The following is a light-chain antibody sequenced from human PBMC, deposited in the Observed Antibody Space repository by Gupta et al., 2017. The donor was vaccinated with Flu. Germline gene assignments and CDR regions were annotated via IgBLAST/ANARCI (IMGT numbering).Light chain of an antibody. V-gene: IGKV3-15*01. Sequence: EIVMTQSPATLSVSPGERATLSCRASQSVSSNLAWYQQKPGQAPRLLIYGASTRATGISARFSGSGSGTEFTLTISSRQSEDFAVYYCQQEGSSPITFGQGTQLEIK. CDR2: GAS. CDR1: QSVSSN. J-gene: IGKJ5*01. CDR3: QQEGSSPIT.